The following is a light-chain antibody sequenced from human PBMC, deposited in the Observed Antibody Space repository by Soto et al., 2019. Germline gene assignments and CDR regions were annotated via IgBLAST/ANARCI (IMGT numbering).Light chain of an antibody. CDR2: GAS. CDR1: QSVTYN. V-gene: IGKV3-15*01. CDR3: QQYNDWLWT. Sequence: ETLMTQSPATLSASPGERVTLSCRATQSVTYNLAWYQQKPGQAPRLLIYGASTRATGIPARFSGRGSGTEFTLTITSLQSEDFAVYYCQQYNDWLWTFGHGTKVDIK. J-gene: IGKJ1*01.